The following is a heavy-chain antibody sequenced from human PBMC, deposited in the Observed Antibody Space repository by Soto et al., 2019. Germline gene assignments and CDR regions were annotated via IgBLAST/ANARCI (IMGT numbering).Heavy chain of an antibody. CDR2: IKSKTDGGTT. Sequence: EVQLVESGGGLVKPGGSLRLSCAASGFTFSNAWMSWVRQAPGKGLEWVGRIKSKTDGGTTDYAAPVKGRFTISRDDSKNTVYRQMNSLKTEDTAVYYCTTVDSSSWYSPFDYWGQGTLVTVSS. J-gene: IGHJ4*02. V-gene: IGHV3-15*01. CDR3: TTVDSSSWYSPFDY. CDR1: GFTFSNAW. D-gene: IGHD6-13*01.